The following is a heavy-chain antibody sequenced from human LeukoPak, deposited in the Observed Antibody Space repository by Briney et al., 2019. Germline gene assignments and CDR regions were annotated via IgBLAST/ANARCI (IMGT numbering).Heavy chain of an antibody. CDR1: GGSMSNYY. V-gene: IGHV4-4*07. CDR3: ARVVPAHEGFDY. CDR2: IYASGNT. J-gene: IGHJ4*02. D-gene: IGHD2-2*01. Sequence: PSETLSLTCTVSGGSMSNYYWIWIRQSAGKGLEWIGRIYASGNTNYNPSLKSRVTMSVDTSKNQFSLKVNSVTAADTAVYYCARVVPAHEGFDYWGQGTLVTVSS.